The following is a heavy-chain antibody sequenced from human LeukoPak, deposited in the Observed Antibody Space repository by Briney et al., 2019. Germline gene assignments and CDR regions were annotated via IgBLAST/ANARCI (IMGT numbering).Heavy chain of an antibody. CDR1: GGSISSGDYY. J-gene: IGHJ3*02. Sequence: SETLSLTCTVSGGSISSGDYYWSWIRQPPGKGLEWIGYIYYSGSTYYNPSLKSRVTISVDTSKNQFSLKLSSVTAADTAVYYCARGGIAAAGTYDAFDIWGQGTMVTVSS. D-gene: IGHD6-13*01. CDR2: IYYSGST. V-gene: IGHV4-30-4*08. CDR3: ARGGIAAAGTYDAFDI.